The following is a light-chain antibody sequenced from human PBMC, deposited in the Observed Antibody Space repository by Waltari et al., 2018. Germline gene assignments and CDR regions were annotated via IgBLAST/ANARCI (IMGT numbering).Light chain of an antibody. CDR3: CSYAGSHTWV. J-gene: IGLJ3*02. CDR1: SSDVGDYNY. V-gene: IGLV2-11*01. Sequence: QSALTQPRSVSGSPGQSVTISCTGTSSDVGDYNYVSWYQHHPGKAPQLMIYDVTKRPSGVPDRFSGSKSGNTASLTISGLQAEDEADYYGCSYAGSHTWVFGGGTKLTVL. CDR2: DVT.